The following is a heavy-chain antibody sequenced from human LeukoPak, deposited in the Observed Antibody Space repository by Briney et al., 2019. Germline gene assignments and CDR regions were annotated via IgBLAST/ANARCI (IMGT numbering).Heavy chain of an antibody. D-gene: IGHD1-26*01. Sequence: SQTLSLTCAVSGGSISSGGYSWSWIRQPPGKGLEWIGYIYHSGSTYYNPSLKSRVTISVDTAKNQFSLKLSSVTAADTAVYYCARDWVGATTDDAFDIWGQGTMVTVSS. J-gene: IGHJ3*02. CDR3: ARDWVGATTDDAFDI. CDR2: IYHSGST. CDR1: GGSISSGGYS. V-gene: IGHV4-30-2*01.